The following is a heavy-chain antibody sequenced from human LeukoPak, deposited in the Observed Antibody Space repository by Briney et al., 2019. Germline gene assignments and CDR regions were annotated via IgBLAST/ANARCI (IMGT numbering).Heavy chain of an antibody. V-gene: IGHV3-23*01. CDR1: GFTFSSYA. J-gene: IGHJ3*02. Sequence: HAGGSLRLSCAASGFTFSSYAMSWVRQAPGEGLEWVSAISGSGGSTYYADSVKGRFTISRDNSKNTLYLQMNSLRAEDTAVYYCARDPANIDYGDFFDAFDIWGQGTMVTVSS. CDR2: ISGSGGST. CDR3: ARDPANIDYGDFFDAFDI. D-gene: IGHD4-17*01.